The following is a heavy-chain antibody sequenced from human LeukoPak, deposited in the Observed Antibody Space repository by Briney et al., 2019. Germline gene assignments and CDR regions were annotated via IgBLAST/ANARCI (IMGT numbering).Heavy chain of an antibody. CDR3: ARGRGITMVRGVIPPFGY. CDR1: GHTFTSYG. Sequence: GASVKVSCKASGHTFTSYGISWVRQAPGQGLEWMGWISPYNGNTNYAQKLQGRVTMTTDTSTSTAYMELSSLRSEDTAVYYCARGRGITMVRGVIPPFGYWGQGTLVTVSS. CDR2: ISPYNGNT. D-gene: IGHD3-10*01. J-gene: IGHJ4*02. V-gene: IGHV1-18*01.